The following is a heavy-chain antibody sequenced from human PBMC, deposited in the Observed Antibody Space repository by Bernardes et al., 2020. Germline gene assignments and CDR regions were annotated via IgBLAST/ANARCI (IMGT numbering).Heavy chain of an antibody. CDR1: GFTFSSYG. CDR2: IWYDGSNK. Sequence: GGSLRLSCAASGFTFSSYGMHWVRQAPGKGLEWVAVIWYDGSNKYYADSVKGRFTISRDNSKNTLYLQMNSLRAEDTAVYYCAREGRFLRNNWFDPWGQGTLVTVSS. V-gene: IGHV3-33*01. D-gene: IGHD3-3*01. CDR3: AREGRFLRNNWFDP. J-gene: IGHJ5*02.